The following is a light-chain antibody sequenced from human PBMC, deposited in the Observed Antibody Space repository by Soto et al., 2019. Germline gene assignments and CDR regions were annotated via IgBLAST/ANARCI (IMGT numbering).Light chain of an antibody. V-gene: IGLV2-8*01. CDR1: SSDVGGYNY. CDR3: SSYAGSNKFVV. J-gene: IGLJ2*01. CDR2: EVS. Sequence: QSALTQPPSASGSPGQSVTISCTGTSSDVGGYNYVSCYQQHPGKAPKLMIYEVSKRPSGVPDRFSGSKSGNTASLTVSGLQAEDEDDYYCSSYAGSNKFVVFGGGTQLTVL.